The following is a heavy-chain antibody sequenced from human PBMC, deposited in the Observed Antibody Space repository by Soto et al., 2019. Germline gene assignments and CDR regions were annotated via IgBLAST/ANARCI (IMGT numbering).Heavy chain of an antibody. J-gene: IGHJ4*02. CDR3: ARDWGNVNFDY. Sequence: ASVKVSCKASGYTFTSYYMHWVRQAPGQGLEWMGIINPSGGSTSYAQKFQGRVTMTRDTSTGTVYMELSSLRSEDTAVYYCARDWGNVNFDYWGQGTLVTVSS. D-gene: IGHD3-16*01. CDR2: INPSGGST. V-gene: IGHV1-46*03. CDR1: GYTFTSYY.